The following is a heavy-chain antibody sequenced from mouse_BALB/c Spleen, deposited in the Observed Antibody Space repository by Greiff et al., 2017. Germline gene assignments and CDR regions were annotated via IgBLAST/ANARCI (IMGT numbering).Heavy chain of an antibody. Sequence: EVQLVESGGGLVKPGGSLKLSCAASGFSFSSYTMTWVRQTPGKRLEWVATISSGGSYTYYPDSVKGRFTISRDNAKNTLYLQMSSLKSEDTAMYYCARFSYDAMDYWGQGTSVTVSS. CDR2: ISSGGSYT. V-gene: IGHV5-6-4*01. CDR1: GFSFSSYT. J-gene: IGHJ4*01. CDR3: ARFSYDAMDY.